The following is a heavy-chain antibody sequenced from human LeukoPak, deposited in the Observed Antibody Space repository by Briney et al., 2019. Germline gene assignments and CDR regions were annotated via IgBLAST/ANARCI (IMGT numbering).Heavy chain of an antibody. CDR3: ARGNSGHCTGATCYSLDY. D-gene: IGHD2-8*02. J-gene: IGHJ4*02. Sequence: GGSLRLSCAAPGFTFSSYAMSWVRRAPGKGLEWVSAISDDFGTYHADSVKGRFTISRHNSRNTLYLQMTSLRAEDTAVYYCARGNSGHCTGATCYSLDYWGQGTLVTVSS. V-gene: IGHV3-23*01. CDR2: ISDDFGT. CDR1: GFTFSSYA.